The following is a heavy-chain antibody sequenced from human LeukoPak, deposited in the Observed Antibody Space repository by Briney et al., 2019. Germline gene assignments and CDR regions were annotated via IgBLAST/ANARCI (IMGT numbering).Heavy chain of an antibody. D-gene: IGHD6-25*01. Sequence: GSLRLSCAASGFTFSSYSMNWVRQAPGKGLEWVSYISSSSSTIYYADSVKGRFTISRDNAKNSLYLQMNSLRAEDTAVYYCARDQRLLGAFDIWGQGTMVTVSS. J-gene: IGHJ3*02. CDR2: ISSSSSTI. CDR3: ARDQRLLGAFDI. CDR1: GFTFSSYS. V-gene: IGHV3-48*01.